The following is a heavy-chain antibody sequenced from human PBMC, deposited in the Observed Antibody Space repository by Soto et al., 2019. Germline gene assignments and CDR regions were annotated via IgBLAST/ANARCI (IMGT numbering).Heavy chain of an antibody. D-gene: IGHD5-12*01. CDR1: GFTFTGHG. CDR3: ARARYSEAVALIDY. CDR2: IWIDGSNK. Sequence: PGGSLRLSCVASGFTFTGHGIHWVCQAPGKGLEWVAAIWIDGSNKYYADSVKGRFTIFRENTENTLYPQMISLRAEDTAVYYFARARYSEAVALIDYWGQGTLVTVSS. J-gene: IGHJ4*02. V-gene: IGHV3-33*08.